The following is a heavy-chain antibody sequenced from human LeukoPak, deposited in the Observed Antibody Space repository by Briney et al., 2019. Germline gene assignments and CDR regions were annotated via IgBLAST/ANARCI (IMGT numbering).Heavy chain of an antibody. D-gene: IGHD3-10*01. Sequence: SSETLSLTCTVSGGSISSTSYYWGWIRQPPGKGLEWIANIYYNGITYYNPSLKSRVTISVDTSKYQFSLKLTSVTAADTAVYYCARQGEYGSGSCDYWGQGTLVTVSS. CDR3: ARQGEYGSGSCDY. CDR1: GGSISSTSYY. CDR2: IYYNGIT. V-gene: IGHV4-39*01. J-gene: IGHJ4*02.